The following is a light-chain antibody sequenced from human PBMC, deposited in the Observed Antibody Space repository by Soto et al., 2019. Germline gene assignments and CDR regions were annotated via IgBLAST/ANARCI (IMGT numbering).Light chain of an antibody. Sequence: QSVLTQPASVSGSPGQSITISCTGTSSDVGGYSYVSWYQQHPGKAPKLMMYDVNNRPSGVSNRFSGSKSGNTASLTISGLQAEDEADYYCSSYTYSSTLYVFGTGTKLTVL. CDR3: SSYTYSSTLYV. CDR2: DVN. J-gene: IGLJ1*01. CDR1: SSDVGGYSY. V-gene: IGLV2-14*01.